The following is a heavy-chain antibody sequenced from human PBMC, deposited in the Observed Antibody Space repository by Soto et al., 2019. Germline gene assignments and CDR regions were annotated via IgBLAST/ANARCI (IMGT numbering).Heavy chain of an antibody. V-gene: IGHV5-10-1*01. CDR3: ARSSDFWSGFEHFDY. Sequence: PGESLKISCKGSGYSFTRYWISWVRQMPGKGLEWMGRIDPSDSYTNYSPSFQGHVTISADKSISTAYLQWSSLKASDTAMYYCARSSDFWSGFEHFDYWGQGTLVTVSS. D-gene: IGHD3-3*01. J-gene: IGHJ4*02. CDR2: IDPSDSYT. CDR1: GYSFTRYW.